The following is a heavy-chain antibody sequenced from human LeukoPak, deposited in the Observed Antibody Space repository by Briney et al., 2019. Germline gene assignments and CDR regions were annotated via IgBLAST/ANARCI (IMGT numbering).Heavy chain of an antibody. D-gene: IGHD6-19*01. V-gene: IGHV3-7*01. CDR3: ARDGSGWSVY. Sequence: TGGSLRLSCAASGFTFSGYWMSWLRQAPGKGLEWVANIKQVGTEKYYVDSVKGRFIISRDNAKNSLYLQMNSLRAEDTAVYYCARDGSGWSVYWGQGTLVTVSS. CDR2: IKQVGTEK. J-gene: IGHJ4*02. CDR1: GFTFSGYW.